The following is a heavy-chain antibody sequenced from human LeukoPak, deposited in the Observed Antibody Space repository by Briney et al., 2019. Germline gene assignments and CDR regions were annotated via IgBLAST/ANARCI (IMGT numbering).Heavy chain of an antibody. CDR3: ARDHSNYPFDH. D-gene: IGHD4-11*01. CDR2: INPSGGST. CDR1: GYTFTSYY. J-gene: IGHJ4*02. V-gene: IGHV1-46*01. Sequence: ASVKVSCKASGYTFTSYYMHWVRQAPGQGLEWMGIINPSGGSTSYAQKFQGRVTMTRDMSTSTVYMELSSLRSEDTAVYYCARDHSNYPFDHWGQGTLVTVSS.